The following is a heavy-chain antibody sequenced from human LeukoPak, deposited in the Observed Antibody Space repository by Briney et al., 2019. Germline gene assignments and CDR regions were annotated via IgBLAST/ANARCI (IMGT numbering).Heavy chain of an antibody. J-gene: IGHJ4*02. CDR1: GFTFSNYA. CDR2: ISGSGGTT. Sequence: GGSLRLSCAASGFTFSNYAMSWVRQAPGRGLEWVSAISGSGGTTHYADSVKGRFTISRDNSKNTLYLQMNSLRAEDTAVFYCAKAQAIFSYGQYYFDYWGQGTLVTVSS. D-gene: IGHD5-18*01. CDR3: AKAQAIFSYGQYYFDY. V-gene: IGHV3-23*01.